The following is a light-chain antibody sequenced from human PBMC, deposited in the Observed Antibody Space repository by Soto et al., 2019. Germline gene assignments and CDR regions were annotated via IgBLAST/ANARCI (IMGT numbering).Light chain of an antibody. J-gene: IGKJ4*01. Sequence: EIVLTQSPGTVSLSPGERATLSCRASQSVGRNSLAWYQHKPGQAPRLLIYGPSDRATGIPDRFSGSGSGTDFTLTISRLEPEDLAVYYCQLYGNALTFGGGTKVEI. CDR3: QLYGNALT. V-gene: IGKV3-20*01. CDR1: QSVGRNS. CDR2: GPS.